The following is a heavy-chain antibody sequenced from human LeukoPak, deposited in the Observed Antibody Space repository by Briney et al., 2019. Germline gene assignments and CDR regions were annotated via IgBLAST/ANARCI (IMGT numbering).Heavy chain of an antibody. CDR3: GRGAAALLDS. J-gene: IGHJ4*02. V-gene: IGHV3-30*12. CDR2: ISYHGSNK. D-gene: IGHD6-13*01. Sequence: PGGSLRLSCAASGFSFRSYGMHWVRQAPGKGLEWVAVISYHGSNKYYADSVKGRFTISRDNSKNTLYLQMNSLRAEDTAVYYCGRGAAALLDSWGQGTLVTVSS. CDR1: GFSFRSYG.